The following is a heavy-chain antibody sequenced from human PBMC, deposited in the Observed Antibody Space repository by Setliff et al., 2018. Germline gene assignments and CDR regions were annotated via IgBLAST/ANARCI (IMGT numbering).Heavy chain of an antibody. CDR1: GGPLNSYS. CDR3: ARANYYDSSGHSVYGMDV. CDR2: IIPVLDIT. V-gene: IGHV1-69*02. J-gene: IGHJ6*02. Sequence: SVKVSCKASGGPLNSYSFSWVRQAPGQGLEWMGRIIPVLDITRYSQKFQGRVTITADESTSTAYMELSSLRSEDTAVYYCARANYYDSSGHSVYGMDVWGQGTTVTVSS. D-gene: IGHD3-22*01.